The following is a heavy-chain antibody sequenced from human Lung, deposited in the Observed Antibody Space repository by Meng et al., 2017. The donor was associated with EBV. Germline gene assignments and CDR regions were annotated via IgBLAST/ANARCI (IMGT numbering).Heavy chain of an antibody. V-gene: IGHV1-18*01. CDR2: INVYSGDT. CDR3: ARRGPQLLDL. Sequence: QVQLVQAGGEVKKPGASVKVSCKPSGDTSIGDGFSWVRQAPGQGLEWMGWINVYSGDTVYPQKFQGRASMTIDTSTSLGYMELRNLRSDDTAVYYCARRGPQLLDLWGQGTVVTVSS. J-gene: IGHJ3*01. D-gene: IGHD2-2*01. CDR1: GDTSIGDG.